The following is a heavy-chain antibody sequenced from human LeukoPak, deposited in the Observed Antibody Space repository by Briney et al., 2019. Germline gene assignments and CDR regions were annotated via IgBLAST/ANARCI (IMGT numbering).Heavy chain of an antibody. V-gene: IGHV3-23*01. CDR2: ISGSGGST. CDR1: GFTFSSYA. CDR3: ARLGEVVIIDGAFDI. D-gene: IGHD3-3*01. J-gene: IGHJ3*02. Sequence: GGSLRLSCAASGFTFSSYAMSWVRQAPGKGLEWVSAISGSGGSTYYADSVKGRFTISRDNAKNSLYLQMNSLRAEDTAVYYCARLGEVVIIDGAFDIWGQGTMVTVSS.